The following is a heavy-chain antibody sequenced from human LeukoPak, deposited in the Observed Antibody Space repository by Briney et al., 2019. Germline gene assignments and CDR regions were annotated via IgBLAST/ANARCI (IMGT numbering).Heavy chain of an antibody. CDR3: VRHRAAGGSYYYGADV. CDR1: GYTFRNYW. Sequence: GESLKISCKGSGYTFRNYWIAWVRQMPGKGLEWMGIINPGDSDTRYSPSFQGQVTISADESTTTAYLQWSSLKASDTAMYYCVRHRAAGGSYYYGADVWGQGTTVTVSS. D-gene: IGHD6-13*01. V-gene: IGHV5-51*01. CDR2: INPGDSDT. J-gene: IGHJ6*02.